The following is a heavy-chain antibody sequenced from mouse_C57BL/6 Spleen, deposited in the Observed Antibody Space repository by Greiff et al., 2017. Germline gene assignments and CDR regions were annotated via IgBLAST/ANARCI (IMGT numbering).Heavy chain of an antibody. CDR2: IDPSDSET. CDR3: ARSDINSNYDY. J-gene: IGHJ2*01. D-gene: IGHD2-5*01. CDR1: GYTFTSYW. Sequence: QVQLQQPGAELVRPGSSVKLSCKASGYTFTSYWMHWVKQRPIQGLEWIGNIDPSDSETHYNQKFKDKATLTVDKSSSTAYMQLSSLTSEDSAVYYCARSDINSNYDYWGQGTTLTVSS. V-gene: IGHV1-52*01.